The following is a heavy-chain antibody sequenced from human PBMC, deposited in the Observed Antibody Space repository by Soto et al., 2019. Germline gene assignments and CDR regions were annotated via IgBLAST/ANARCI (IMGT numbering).Heavy chain of an antibody. J-gene: IGHJ6*03. D-gene: IGHD3-10*01. V-gene: IGHV1-3*01. CDR1: GYTFTSYA. CDR3: ATGTPMVRGVIIKPNTRYYYYYMDV. Sequence: GASVKVSCKASGYTFTSYAMHWVRQAPGQRLEWMGWINAGNGNTKYSQKFQGRVTMTEDTSTDTAYMELSSLRSEDTAVYYCATGTPMVRGVIIKPNTRYYYYYMDVWGKGTTVTVSS. CDR2: INAGNGNT.